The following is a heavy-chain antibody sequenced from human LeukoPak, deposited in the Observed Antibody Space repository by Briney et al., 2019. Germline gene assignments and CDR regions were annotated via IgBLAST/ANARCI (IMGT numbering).Heavy chain of an antibody. CDR1: GYTFTSYG. CDR2: INPNSGVT. V-gene: IGHV1-2*02. Sequence: GASVKVSCKASGYTFTSYGISWVRQAPGQGLEWMGWINPNSGVTNYAQNFQGRATMTRDTSISTAYMELGSLRSDDTAVYYCARARGSYSFDYWGQGTLVTVSS. D-gene: IGHD1-26*01. CDR3: ARARGSYSFDY. J-gene: IGHJ4*02.